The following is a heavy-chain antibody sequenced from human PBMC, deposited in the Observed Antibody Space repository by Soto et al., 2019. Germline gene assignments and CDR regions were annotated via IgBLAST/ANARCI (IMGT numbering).Heavy chain of an antibody. V-gene: IGHV1-18*01. CDR1: GYTFTSYG. D-gene: IGHD6-13*01. CDR2: ISAYNGNT. Sequence: ASVKVSCKASGYTFTSYGISWVRQAPGQGLEWMGWISAYNGNTNYAQKLQGRVTMTTDTSTSTAYMELRSVTAADTAVYYCARDKGAAAGAYYYYYMDVWGKGTTVTVSS. J-gene: IGHJ6*03. CDR3: ARDKGAAAGAYYYYYMDV.